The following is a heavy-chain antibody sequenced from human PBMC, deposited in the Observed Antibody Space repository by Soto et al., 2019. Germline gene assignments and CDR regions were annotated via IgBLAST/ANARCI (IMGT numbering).Heavy chain of an antibody. CDR3: AHSSSRGPVGY. J-gene: IGHJ4*02. V-gene: IGHV2-5*02. CDR1: GVSLSTSGVG. CDR2: IYWDDDK. D-gene: IGHD1-26*01. Sequence: QITLKESGPTLVKPTQTLTLTCTFSGVSLSTSGVGVVWIRQPPRKALEGLALIYWDDDKRYSPSLKSRLTITKDTSKNQVVLTVSNMDPVDTATYYCAHSSSRGPVGYWGQGTLVTV.